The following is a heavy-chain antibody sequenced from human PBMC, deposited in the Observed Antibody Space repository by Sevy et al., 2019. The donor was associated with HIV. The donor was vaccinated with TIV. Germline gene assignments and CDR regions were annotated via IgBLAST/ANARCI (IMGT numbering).Heavy chain of an antibody. J-gene: IGHJ6*02. Sequence: ASVKVSCKASGFNFASYDIYWVRQATGQGLEWMGWMNTNTGNTGFAQKFQGRVTMTRNTSITTAYMELSNLRSEGTAVYYCARVSGWHLRYGMDVWGQGTTVTVSS. CDR2: MNTNTGNT. CDR1: GFNFASYD. V-gene: IGHV1-8*02. CDR3: ARVSGWHLRYGMDV. D-gene: IGHD6-19*01.